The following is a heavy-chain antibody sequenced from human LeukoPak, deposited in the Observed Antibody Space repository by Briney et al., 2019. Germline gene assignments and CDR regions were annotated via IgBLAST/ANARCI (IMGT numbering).Heavy chain of an antibody. CDR3: ARAGRDGYNYHY. V-gene: IGHV1-69*04. J-gene: IGHJ4*02. CDR1: GGTFSSYA. D-gene: IGHD5-24*01. CDR2: IIPILGIA. Sequence: SVKVSYKASGGTFSSYAISWVRQAPGQGLEWMGRIIPILGIANYAQKFQGRVTITADKSTSTAYMELSSLRSEDTAVYYCARAGRDGYNYHYWGQGTLVTVSS.